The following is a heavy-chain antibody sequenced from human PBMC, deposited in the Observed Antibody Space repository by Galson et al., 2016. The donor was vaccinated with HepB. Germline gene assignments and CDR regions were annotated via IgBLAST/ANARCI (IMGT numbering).Heavy chain of an antibody. CDR1: GDSVSNDHSA. J-gene: IGHJ3*01. CDR2: TYYRSEWYH. V-gene: IGHV6-1*01. CDR3: ASAKAAGTAFYL. Sequence: CAISGDSVSNDHSAWHWIRQSASRGLEWLGRTYYRSEWYHDYAESVQGRIAIIPDTSTNQLSLQLNPVTPEDPALYYCASAKAAGTAFYLWGQGTMVTVSS. D-gene: IGHD6-13*01.